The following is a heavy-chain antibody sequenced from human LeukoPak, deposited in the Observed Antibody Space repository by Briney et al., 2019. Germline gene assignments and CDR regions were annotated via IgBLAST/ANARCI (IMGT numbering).Heavy chain of an antibody. D-gene: IGHD3-22*01. V-gene: IGHV5-51*01. CDR3: ARAYYYDSSGSN. CDR1: GYIFLSYW. CDR2: IFPGDSDT. J-gene: IGHJ4*03. Sequence: GGSLKIPFQCSGYIFLSYWLGWVRPRPGKGLEWMGSIFPGDSDTRYSPSLQRQVTISAAKSISTAYLQWSSLMASDTAMYYCARAYYYDSSGSNWGQGTMVTVSS.